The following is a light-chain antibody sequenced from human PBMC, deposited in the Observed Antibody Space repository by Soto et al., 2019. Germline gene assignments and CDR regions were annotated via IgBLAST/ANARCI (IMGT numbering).Light chain of an antibody. Sequence: EIVLTQSPGTLSLSPGERATLSCRASQSVSSSYLAWYQQKPGQAPRLLIYGASSSATGIPDRFSGSESGTDFTLTISRLEPEDFAVYYCQQYGSSLFTFGPGTKVDIK. CDR3: QQYGSSLFT. CDR2: GAS. V-gene: IGKV3-20*01. CDR1: QSVSSSY. J-gene: IGKJ3*01.